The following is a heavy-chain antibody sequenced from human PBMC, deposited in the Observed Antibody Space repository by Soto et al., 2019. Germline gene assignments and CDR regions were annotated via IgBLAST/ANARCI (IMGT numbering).Heavy chain of an antibody. CDR2: IYYSGST. Sequence: SETLSLTCTVSDGSISSYYWSWIRQPPGKGLEWIGYIYYSGSTNYNPSLKSRVTISVDTSKNQFSLKLSSVTAADTAVYYCARGTHRRLDYDILTGYYPLFDYWGQGTLVTVSS. J-gene: IGHJ4*02. V-gene: IGHV4-59*01. CDR1: DGSISSYY. D-gene: IGHD3-9*01. CDR3: ARGTHRRLDYDILTGYYPLFDY.